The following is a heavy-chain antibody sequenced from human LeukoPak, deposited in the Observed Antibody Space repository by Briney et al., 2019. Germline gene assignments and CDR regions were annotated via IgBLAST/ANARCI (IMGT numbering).Heavy chain of an antibody. CDR3: ARLGQRVPAANDFDY. CDR1: GGTFHSYV. CDR2: IIPIFGTG. Sequence: SVKVSCKASGGTFHSYVINWVRQAPGQGLEWMGQIIPIFGTGSNAQKFQGRVTITTDESTAYMELSSLTSEDTAVYYCARLGQRVPAANDFDYWGQGTLVTVSS. D-gene: IGHD2-2*01. V-gene: IGHV1-69*05. J-gene: IGHJ4*02.